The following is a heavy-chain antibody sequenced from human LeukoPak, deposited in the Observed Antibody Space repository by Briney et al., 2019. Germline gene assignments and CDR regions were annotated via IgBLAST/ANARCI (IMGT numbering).Heavy chain of an antibody. D-gene: IGHD2-2*01. CDR1: GFTFSSYA. Sequence: GGSLRLSCAASGFTFSSYAMSWVRQAPGKGLEWVSAISGSGGSTYYADSVKGRFTISRDNSKNTLYLQMNSLRAEDTAVYYCAILRPPNIVVVPAAPFDYWGQGTLVTVSS. CDR2: ISGSGGST. J-gene: IGHJ4*02. CDR3: AILRPPNIVVVPAAPFDY. V-gene: IGHV3-23*01.